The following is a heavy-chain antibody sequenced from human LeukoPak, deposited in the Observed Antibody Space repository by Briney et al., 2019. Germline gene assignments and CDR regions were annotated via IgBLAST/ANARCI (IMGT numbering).Heavy chain of an antibody. Sequence: SETLSLTCTVSGGSISSYYWSWIRKPPGKGLEWIGYIYYSGSTNYNPSLKSRVTISVDTSKNQFSLKLSSVTAADTAVYYCARGPSWDFDYWGQGTLVTVSS. CDR1: GGSISSYY. CDR3: ARGPSWDFDY. J-gene: IGHJ4*02. V-gene: IGHV4-59*01. D-gene: IGHD3-10*01. CDR2: IYYSGST.